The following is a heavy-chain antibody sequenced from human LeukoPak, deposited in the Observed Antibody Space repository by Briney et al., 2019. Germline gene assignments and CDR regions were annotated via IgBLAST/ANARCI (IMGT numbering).Heavy chain of an antibody. V-gene: IGHV4-61*02. CDR1: GVSISSAAYY. J-gene: IGHJ6*03. CDR2: IYTSGST. Sequence: SQTLSLTCTVSGVSISSAAYYWSWIRQPAGKGLEWIGRIYTSGSTNYNPSLKSRVTLSVDTSKNQFSLRLSSVTAADTAVYYCARAVAGHPSYYYYIDVWGKGTTVTISS. D-gene: IGHD6-19*01. CDR3: ARAVAGHPSYYYYIDV.